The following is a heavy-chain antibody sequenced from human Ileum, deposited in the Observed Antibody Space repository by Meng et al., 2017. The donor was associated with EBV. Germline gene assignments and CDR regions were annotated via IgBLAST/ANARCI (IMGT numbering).Heavy chain of an antibody. CDR1: GGSISRSDW. D-gene: IGHD3-22*01. CDR3: ASSDYYRSDY. CDR2: TSHSGST. Sequence: QVQRQESGPGLVTPSATLSLPCAVSGGSISRSDWWSWVRQPQGKGLEWIGETSHSGSTNYSPSLKSRVTISLDKSKNQLSLKLNSVTAADTAVYYCASSDYYRSDYWDQGTLVTVSS. V-gene: IGHV4-4*02. J-gene: IGHJ4*02.